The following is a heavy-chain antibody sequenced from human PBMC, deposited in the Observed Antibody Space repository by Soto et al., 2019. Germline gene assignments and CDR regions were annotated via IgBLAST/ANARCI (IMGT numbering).Heavy chain of an antibody. V-gene: IGHV3-21*01. D-gene: IGHD4-17*01. CDR2: ISSSSSYI. J-gene: IGHJ4*02. CDR3: ARGPAGDDVGY. CDR1: GFTFSSYS. Sequence: EVQLVESGGGLVKPGGSLRLSCAASGFTFSSYSMNWVRQAPGKGLEWVSSISSSSSYIYYADSVKGRFTISRDNAKNSEYLQMNRLRAEVTAVYYCARGPAGDDVGYWGQGTLVTVSS.